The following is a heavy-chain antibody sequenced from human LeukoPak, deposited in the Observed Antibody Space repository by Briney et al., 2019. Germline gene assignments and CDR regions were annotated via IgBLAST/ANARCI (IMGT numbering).Heavy chain of an antibody. Sequence: GGSLRLSCAASGFTFSSYAMSWVRQAPGKGLEWVSAISGSGGSTYYADSVKGRFTISRDNSKNTLYLQMNSLRAEDTAVYYCARVGVLYDSSGYYSDAFDIWGQGTMVTVSS. CDR2: ISGSGGST. CDR1: GFTFSSYA. D-gene: IGHD3-22*01. CDR3: ARVGVLYDSSGYYSDAFDI. J-gene: IGHJ3*02. V-gene: IGHV3-23*01.